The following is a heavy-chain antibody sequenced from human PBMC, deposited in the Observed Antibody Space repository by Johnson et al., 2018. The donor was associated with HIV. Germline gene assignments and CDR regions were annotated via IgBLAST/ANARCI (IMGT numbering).Heavy chain of an antibody. CDR2: IHWNGGST. Sequence: VQLVESGGGLVQPGGSLRLSCAASGFFFDDYGMTWVRQPPGRGLEWVSGIHWNGGSTCYTDSVKGRFTISRDNAKNSLYLQMNSLRVEDTALYYCASLRAARTLDDAFDLWGQGTMVTVSS. J-gene: IGHJ3*01. V-gene: IGHV3-20*04. CDR3: ASLRAARTLDDAFDL. D-gene: IGHD1/OR15-1a*01. CDR1: GFFFDDYG.